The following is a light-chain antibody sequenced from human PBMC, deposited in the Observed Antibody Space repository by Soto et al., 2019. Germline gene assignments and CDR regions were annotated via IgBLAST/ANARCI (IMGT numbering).Light chain of an antibody. V-gene: IGKV1-5*03. CDR3: QQYNSYLYA. CDR1: ESIGRY. CDR2: KAS. J-gene: IGKJ2*01. Sequence: IQMTQSPSTLSASVGDRVTITCRASESIGRYLAWYQQKPGQAPKLLIYKASTLESGVPSRFRGSGSGTEFTLTISSLQPDDFAAYYCQQYNSYLYAVGQGTKLEIK.